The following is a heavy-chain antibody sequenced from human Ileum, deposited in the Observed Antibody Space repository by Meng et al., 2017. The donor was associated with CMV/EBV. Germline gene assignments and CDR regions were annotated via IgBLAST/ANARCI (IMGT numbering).Heavy chain of an antibody. V-gene: IGHV3-7*01. CDR1: GFTFSRYW. D-gene: IGHD1-26*01. CDR3: ARDRASGRNPYYYYGMDI. J-gene: IGHJ6*02. CDR2: IKQDGSEK. Sequence: GGSLRLSCAASGFTFSRYWMNWVRQAPGKGLEWVANIKQDGSEKYYVDSVEGRFTISRDNAKNSLYLQMNSLRAEDTAVYYCARDRASGRNPYYYYGMDIWGQGTTVTVSS.